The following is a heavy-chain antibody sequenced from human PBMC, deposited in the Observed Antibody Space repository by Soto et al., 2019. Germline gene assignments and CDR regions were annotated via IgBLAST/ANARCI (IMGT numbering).Heavy chain of an antibody. D-gene: IGHD3-22*01. CDR1: GGTFSSYT. Sequence: SVKVSCKASGGTFSSYTISWVRQAPGQGLEWMGRIIPILGIANYAQKFQGRVTITADKSTSTAYMELSSLRSEDTAVYYCARERPYYYDSRGKTGWGYIGFDPWGKETLVTVS. CDR3: ARERPYYYDSRGKTGWGYIGFDP. V-gene: IGHV1-69*04. J-gene: IGHJ5*02. CDR2: IIPILGIA.